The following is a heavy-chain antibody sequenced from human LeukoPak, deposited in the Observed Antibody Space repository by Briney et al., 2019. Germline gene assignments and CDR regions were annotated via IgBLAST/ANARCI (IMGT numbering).Heavy chain of an antibody. CDR3: AKGPSITIFGVVISTGHNWFDP. J-gene: IGHJ5*02. V-gene: IGHV3-74*01. CDR1: GFTFSSYW. CDR2: IDSNGRTI. D-gene: IGHD3-3*01. Sequence: GGSLRLSCAASGFTFSSYWMHWVRQAPGKGLVWVSRIDSNGRTINYADSVKGRFTISRDNANSMLYLQMNSLRAEDSAVYYCAKGPSITIFGVVISTGHNWFDPWGQGTLVTVSS.